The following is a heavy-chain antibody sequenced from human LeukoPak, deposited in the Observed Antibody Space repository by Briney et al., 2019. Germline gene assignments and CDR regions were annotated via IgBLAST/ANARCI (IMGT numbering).Heavy chain of an antibody. Sequence: SETLSLTCTVSGGSISSYYWSWIRQPAGKGLEWIGRIYASGSTHYNPSLKSRVTMSVDTSKKQFSLTLSSVTAADTAVYYCARDQGGYLSWFDPWGQGTLVTVS. D-gene: IGHD5-12*01. V-gene: IGHV4-4*07. J-gene: IGHJ5*02. CDR3: ARDQGGYLSWFDP. CDR2: IYASGST. CDR1: GGSISSYY.